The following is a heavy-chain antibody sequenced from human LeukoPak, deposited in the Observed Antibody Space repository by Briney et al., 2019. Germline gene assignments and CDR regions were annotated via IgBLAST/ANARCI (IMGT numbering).Heavy chain of an antibody. D-gene: IGHD3-22*01. CDR2: ISSSGSTI. J-gene: IGHJ4*02. Sequence: GGSLRLTCAASGFTFSDYYMSWIRQAPGKGLEWVSYISSSGSTIYYADSVKGRFTISRDNAKNSLYLQMNSLRAEDTAVYYCARDSSTYYYDSSGYYSYWGQGTLVTVSS. CDR3: ARDSSTYYYDSSGYYSY. V-gene: IGHV3-11*01. CDR1: GFTFSDYY.